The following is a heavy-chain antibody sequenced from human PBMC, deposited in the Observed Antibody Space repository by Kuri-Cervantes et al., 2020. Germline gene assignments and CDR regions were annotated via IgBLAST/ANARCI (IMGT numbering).Heavy chain of an antibody. CDR3: ARGKMIAFGGRYHFYGMDV. CDR2: IYYSGSS. V-gene: IGHV4-39*07. D-gene: IGHD3-16*01. J-gene: IGHJ6*02. Sequence: SETLSLTCTVSGGSISSSGFYWGWIRQSPGKGLEYIGSIYYSGSSYYNPSLKSRVGISLDTSKNHFSLKLNSVTAADTAVYYRARGKMIAFGGRYHFYGMDVWGQGTTVTVSS. CDR1: GGSISSSGFY.